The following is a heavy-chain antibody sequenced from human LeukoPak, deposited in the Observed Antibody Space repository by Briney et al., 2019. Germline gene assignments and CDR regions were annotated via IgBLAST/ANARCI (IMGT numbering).Heavy chain of an antibody. CDR3: VRDYNYGSGSPYGYYDY. CDR1: GYTFDDYN. Sequence: PGGSLRLSCAASGYTFDDYNVHWVRQARGRVLEWVSLFSWDGGSTYYADSVKGRFNISRDNAKDTLFLQMDSLRADDTAVYYCVRDYNYGSGSPYGYYDYWGQGVLVTVPS. V-gene: IGHV3-43*01. J-gene: IGHJ4*02. D-gene: IGHD3-10*01. CDR2: FSWDGGST.